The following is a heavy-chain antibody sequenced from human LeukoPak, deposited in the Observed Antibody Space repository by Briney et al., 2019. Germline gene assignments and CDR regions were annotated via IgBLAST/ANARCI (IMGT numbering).Heavy chain of an antibody. CDR1: GGSISSSSYY. CDR2: IYYSGST. CDR3: ARRRSSVPDY. Sequence: SETLSLTCTVSGGSISSSSYYWGWICQPPGKGLEWIGSIYYSGSTYYNPSLKSRVTISVDTSKNQFSLKLSSVTATDTAVYYCARRRSSVPDYWGQGTLVTVSS. V-gene: IGHV4-39*07. D-gene: IGHD3-22*01. J-gene: IGHJ4*02.